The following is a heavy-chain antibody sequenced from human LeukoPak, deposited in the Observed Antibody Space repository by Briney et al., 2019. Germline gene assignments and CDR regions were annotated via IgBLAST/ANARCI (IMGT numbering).Heavy chain of an antibody. CDR2: ISDSGGTT. CDR1: GFTFSSYW. CDR3: ARDIRGSGNYGWFDP. J-gene: IGHJ5*02. V-gene: IGHV3-23*01. D-gene: IGHD3-10*01. Sequence: GGSLRLSCAASGFTFSSYWMHWVRQAPGKGLEWVAAISDSGGTTYYVDSVRGRFTISRDNSKNTLYLQMNSLRAEDTAIYSCARDIRGSGNYGWFDPWGQGTLVTVSS.